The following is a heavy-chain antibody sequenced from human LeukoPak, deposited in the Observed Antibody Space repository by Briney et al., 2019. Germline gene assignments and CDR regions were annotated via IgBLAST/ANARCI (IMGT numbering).Heavy chain of an antibody. Sequence: PGGSLRLSCAAPGFTFSSYAMSWVRQAPGKGVEGVSAISGSGGSTYYADSVKGRFTISRDNSMNTLYLQMNSLRAEDTAVYYCANLPRVGWLLSFDYWGQGTLVTVSS. CDR2: ISGSGGST. D-gene: IGHD3-9*01. V-gene: IGHV3-23*01. CDR1: GFTFSSYA. J-gene: IGHJ4*02. CDR3: ANLPRVGWLLSFDY.